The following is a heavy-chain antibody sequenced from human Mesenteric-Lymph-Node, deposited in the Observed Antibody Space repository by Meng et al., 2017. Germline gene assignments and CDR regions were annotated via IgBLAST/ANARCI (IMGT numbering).Heavy chain of an antibody. CDR3: AKRLWTLSEAGGPFDY. CDR1: GFTFSSHG. Sequence: GESLKISCAGSGFTFSSHGINWVRQAPGKGLEWVSGISDSGGSTYYADSVRGRFTISRDNSKNTVFLQMKSLRAEDTAVYYCAKRLWTLSEAGGPFDYWGQGTLVTVSS. V-gene: IGHV3-23*01. CDR2: ISDSGGST. J-gene: IGHJ4*02. D-gene: IGHD4-23*01.